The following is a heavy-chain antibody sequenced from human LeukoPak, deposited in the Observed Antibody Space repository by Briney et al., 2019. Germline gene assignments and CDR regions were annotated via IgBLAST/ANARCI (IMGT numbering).Heavy chain of an antibody. V-gene: IGHV3-23*01. J-gene: IGHJ4*02. Sequence: PGGSLRLSCAASGFTFSSYAMSWVRQAPGKGLEWVSAISSGGGTTYFADSVKGWFTISRDNSKNTLYLQMNSLRDEDTAVYYCAKDSKWLQLTVDYWGQGTLVTVSS. CDR3: AKDSKWLQLTVDY. D-gene: IGHD5-24*01. CDR1: GFTFSSYA. CDR2: ISSGGGTT.